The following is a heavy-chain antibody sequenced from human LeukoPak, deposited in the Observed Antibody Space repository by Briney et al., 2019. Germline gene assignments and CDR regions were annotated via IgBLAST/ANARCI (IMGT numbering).Heavy chain of an antibody. J-gene: IGHJ5*02. CDR3: ARGTYSSGWYAPRFDP. D-gene: IGHD6-19*01. CDR2: INGFGST. V-gene: IGHV4-4*07. Sequence: SETLSLTCSISGVSISEYYWSWIRQTAGKGLEHIGRINGFGSTIYNPSLKSRASMSVDPSKNQFSLKLSSVTAADTAVYYCARGTYSSGWYAPRFDPWGQGTLVTVSS. CDR1: GVSISEYY.